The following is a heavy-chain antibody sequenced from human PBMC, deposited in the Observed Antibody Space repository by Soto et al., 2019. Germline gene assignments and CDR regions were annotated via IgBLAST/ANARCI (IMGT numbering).Heavy chain of an antibody. CDR3: ARDGSGPPLDYCTNGVCLAH. D-gene: IGHD2-8*01. V-gene: IGHV1-46*01. CDR2: INPSGGST. Sequence: ASVKVSCKASGYTFTSYYMHWVRQAPGQGLEWMGIINPSGGSTSYAQKFQGRVTMTRDTSTSTVYMELSSLRSEDTAVYYCARDGSGPPLDYCTNGVCLAHWGQGTLVTAPQ. J-gene: IGHJ4*02. CDR1: GYTFTSYY.